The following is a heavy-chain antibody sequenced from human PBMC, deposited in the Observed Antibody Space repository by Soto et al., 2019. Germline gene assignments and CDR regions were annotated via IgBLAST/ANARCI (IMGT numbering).Heavy chain of an antibody. Sequence: SETLSLTCTVSGGSITTSNWWSWVRLPPGKGLEWVGEINHSGSTSYNPSLKSRVTISVDTSKNQFSLKLTSVTAADTAVYYCARGRRYSYGYDVVLNYYYYYGMDVWGQGTTVTVSS. CDR2: INHSGST. V-gene: IGHV4-4*02. D-gene: IGHD5-18*01. CDR1: GGSITTSNW. CDR3: ARGRRYSYGYDVVLNYYYYYGMDV. J-gene: IGHJ6*02.